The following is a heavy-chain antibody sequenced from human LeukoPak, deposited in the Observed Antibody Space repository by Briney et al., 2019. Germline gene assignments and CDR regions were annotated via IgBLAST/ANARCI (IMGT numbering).Heavy chain of an antibody. J-gene: IGHJ4*02. CDR3: ARAVAAMVTDFDY. V-gene: IGHV3-21*01. CDR1: GFTFSSYS. D-gene: IGHD5-18*01. Sequence: GGSLRLSCAASGFTFSSYSMNWVRQAPGKGLEWVSSISSSSSYIYYADSVKGRSTISRDNAKNSLYLQMNSLRAEDTAVYYCARAVAAMVTDFDYWGQGTLVTVSS. CDR2: ISSSSSYI.